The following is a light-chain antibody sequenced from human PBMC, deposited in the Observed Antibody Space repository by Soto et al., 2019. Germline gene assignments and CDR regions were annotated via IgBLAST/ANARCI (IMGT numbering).Light chain of an antibody. Sequence: DIVMTQSPLSLPVTPGEPASISCRSSQSLLQSNGYKYLDWYLQKPGQSPQLLIYLGSNRASGVPDRFSGSGSGTDFTLKISRVEAEDVGVYYCMQALQTPYTFGQGTKLEIK. CDR3: MQALQTPYT. CDR2: LGS. V-gene: IGKV2-28*01. CDR1: QSLLQSNGYKY. J-gene: IGKJ2*01.